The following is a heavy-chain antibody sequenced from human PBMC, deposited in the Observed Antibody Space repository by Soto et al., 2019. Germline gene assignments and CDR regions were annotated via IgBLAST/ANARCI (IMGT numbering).Heavy chain of an antibody. CDR2: MNPNSGNT. CDR1: GYTFASYD. Sequence: GASVKVSCKASGYTFASYDINWVRQATGQGLEWMGWMNPNSGNTGYAQKFQGRVTMTRNTSISTAYMELSSLRSEDTAVYYCARRGYCSGGSCYSYTYNWFDPWG. D-gene: IGHD2-15*01. J-gene: IGHJ5*02. CDR3: ARRGYCSGGSCYSYTYNWFDP. V-gene: IGHV1-8*01.